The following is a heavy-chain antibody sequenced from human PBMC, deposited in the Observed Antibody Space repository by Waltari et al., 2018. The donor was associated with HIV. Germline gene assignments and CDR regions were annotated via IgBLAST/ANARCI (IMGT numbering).Heavy chain of an antibody. D-gene: IGHD3-10*01. CDR3: ARGVSIVRGVMIRGHMDV. CDR2: ISRYNGKP. Sequence: VQLVQSGAEMRKPGASVKVSCRASGYTFSAYTISWVRQAPGQGLEWMGVISRYNGKPNYAQKCQGRVNMTTETSTSTSHMELRSLRSDDTAVYYCARGVSIVRGVMIRGHMDVWGQGTTVTVSS. V-gene: IGHV1-18*01. CDR1: GYTFSAYT. J-gene: IGHJ6*02.